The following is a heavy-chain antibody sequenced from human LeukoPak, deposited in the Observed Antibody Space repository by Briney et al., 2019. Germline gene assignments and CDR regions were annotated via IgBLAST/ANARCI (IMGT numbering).Heavy chain of an antibody. CDR1: GGTFSSYA. Sequence: ASVKVSCKASGGTFSSYAISWVRQAPGQGLEWMGIINPAGGSTGYAQKFQGRVTMTRDTSTSTVYMELSSLRSEDTAVYYCARYNGDLTGGFDYWGQGTLVTVSS. CDR3: ARYNGDLTGGFDY. V-gene: IGHV1-46*01. J-gene: IGHJ4*02. D-gene: IGHD4-17*01. CDR2: INPAGGST.